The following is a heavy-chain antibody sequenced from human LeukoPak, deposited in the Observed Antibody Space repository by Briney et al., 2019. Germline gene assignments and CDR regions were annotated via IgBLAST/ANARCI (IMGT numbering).Heavy chain of an antibody. CDR3: ARGRTYYYGSRGYQRPPLGAFDR. CDR1: GFTFSSYW. Sequence: GGSVRLSCAASGFTFSSYWMIWVRQAPGKGREWVANIKQEGSVKSYVDSVKGRFTISRDNAKNSLDLQMHSLRAEGTSVYYGARGRTYYYGSRGYQRPPLGAFDRWRRGTMLSVPS. J-gene: IGHJ3*01. D-gene: IGHD3-22*01. CDR2: IKQEGSVK. V-gene: IGHV3-7*01.